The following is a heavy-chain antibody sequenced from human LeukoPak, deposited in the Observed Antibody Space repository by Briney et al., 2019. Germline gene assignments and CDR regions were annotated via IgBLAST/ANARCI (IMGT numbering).Heavy chain of an antibody. J-gene: IGHJ4*02. D-gene: IGHD3-22*01. Sequence: GGSLSLSCAASGFAFSNSAMTWFRQAPGKGLEWVSTITGSDDRTYYADSVKGRFTISRDYSRNTLHFQMNSLRVEDTAMYYCAKGPHVGSGYHPDYWGQGTLVTVSS. CDR2: ITGSDDRT. CDR1: GFAFSNSA. V-gene: IGHV3-23*01. CDR3: AKGPHVGSGYHPDY.